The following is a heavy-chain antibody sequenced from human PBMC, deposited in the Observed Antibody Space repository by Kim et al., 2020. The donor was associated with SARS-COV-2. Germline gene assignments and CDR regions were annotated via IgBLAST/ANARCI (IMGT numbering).Heavy chain of an antibody. D-gene: IGHD3-3*01. CDR3: ARDRIPYYDFWSGYYPTTNWFDP. J-gene: IGHJ5*02. CDR2: INPSGGST. Sequence: ASVKVSCKASGYTFTSYYMHWVRQAPGQGLEWMGIINPSGGSTSYAQKFQGRVTMTRDTSTSTVYMELSSLRSEDTAVYYCARDRIPYYDFWSGYYPTTNWFDPWGQGTLVTVSS. V-gene: IGHV1-46*01. CDR1: GYTFTSYY.